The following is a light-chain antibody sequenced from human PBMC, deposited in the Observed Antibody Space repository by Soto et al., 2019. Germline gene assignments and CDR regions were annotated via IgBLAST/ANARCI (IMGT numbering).Light chain of an antibody. CDR1: QVISNS. CDR2: AAF. Sequence: DVQMTQSPSSVSASVGDRVTLTCRASQVISNSLAWYQQKPGKAPRLLIYAAFNLQGGVPSRFSGSGSGTDFFLTLSSLQPEDFATYSCPQASTSPFSCGRETSVDIK. J-gene: IGKJ3*01. CDR3: PQASTSPFS. V-gene: IGKV1-12*02.